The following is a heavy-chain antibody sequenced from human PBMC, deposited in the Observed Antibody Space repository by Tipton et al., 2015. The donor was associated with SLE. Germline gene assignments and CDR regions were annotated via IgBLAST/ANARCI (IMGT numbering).Heavy chain of an antibody. CDR2: INHSGST. CDR3: ATSLTATYDD. D-gene: IGHD1-26*01. Sequence: TLSLTCAVYGGSFNVHYWSWIRQPPGKGLEWIGEINHSGSTNYNPSLKSRVTISVDTSKNQFSLNLSSVTAADTAVYFCATSLTATYDDWGQGTLVTVSS. V-gene: IGHV4-34*01. CDR1: GGSFNVHY. J-gene: IGHJ4*02.